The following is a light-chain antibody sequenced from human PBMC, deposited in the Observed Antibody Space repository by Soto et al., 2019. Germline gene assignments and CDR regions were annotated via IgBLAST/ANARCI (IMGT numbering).Light chain of an antibody. CDR2: DAS. CDR1: QSINSW. CDR3: QQSYSTPSIT. J-gene: IGKJ5*01. Sequence: IHLTQSPSFLSASVGDRVTITCRASQSINSWLAWYQQKPGKAPNLLIYDASSLESGVPSRFSGSGSGTDFTLTISSLQPEDFATYYCQQSYSTPSITFGQGTRLEIK. V-gene: IGKV1-39*01.